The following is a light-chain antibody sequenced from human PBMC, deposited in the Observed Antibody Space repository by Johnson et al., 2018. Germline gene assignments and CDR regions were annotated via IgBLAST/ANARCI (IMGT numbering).Light chain of an antibody. CDR2: ENN. CDR3: GTWDSSLSAGNV. Sequence: QSVLTQPPSVSAAPGQKVTISCSGSSSNIGNNYVSWYQQPPGTAPKLLIYENNKRPSGIPDRFSDSNSGTSATLGITALQTGDEADYYCGTWDSSLSAGNVFGTGTKVTVL. V-gene: IGLV1-51*02. CDR1: SSNIGNNY. J-gene: IGLJ1*01.